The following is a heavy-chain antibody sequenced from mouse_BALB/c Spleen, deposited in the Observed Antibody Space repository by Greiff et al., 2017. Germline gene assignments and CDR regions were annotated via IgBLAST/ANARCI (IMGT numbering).Heavy chain of an antibody. J-gene: IGHJ3*01. CDR2: ISSGGSYT. D-gene: IGHD1-1*01. Sequence: EVMLVESGGDLVKPGGSLKLSCAASGFTFSSYGMSWVRQTPDKRLEWVATISSGGSYTYYPDSVKGRFTISRDNAKNTLYLQMSSLKSEDTAMYYCARDYGSSYEFAYWGQGTLVTVSA. CDR3: ARDYGSSYEFAY. V-gene: IGHV5-6*01. CDR1: GFTFSSYG.